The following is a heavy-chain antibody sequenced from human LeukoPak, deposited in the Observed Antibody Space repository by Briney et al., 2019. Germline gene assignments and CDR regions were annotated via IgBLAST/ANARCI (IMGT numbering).Heavy chain of an antibody. CDR1: GFTFSNYD. CDR2: IWYDGSNK. Sequence: PGRPLRLTCAASGFTFSNYDMHWVRQAPGKGLEWVAVIWYDGSNKYYADSVKGRFTLSRDNSKNTLYLQMNSLRAEDTAVYYCAKRNSGNYFDDWGQGSLVTVSS. J-gene: IGHJ4*02. CDR3: AKRNSGNYFDD. V-gene: IGHV3-33*06. D-gene: IGHD1-26*01.